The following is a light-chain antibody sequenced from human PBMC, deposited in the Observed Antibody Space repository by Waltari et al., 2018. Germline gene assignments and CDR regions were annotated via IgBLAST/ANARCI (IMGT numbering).Light chain of an antibody. CDR3: QQYYTIPWT. J-gene: IGKJ1*01. Sequence: DIVMTQSPDSLAVSLGERATINCRSSQSVLHSSNNKNFLSWDQQRPGQPPKLLIYWASTRESGVPDRFSGSGSGTDFTLTISSLQAEDVAVYYCQQYYTIPWTFGQGTKVEIK. V-gene: IGKV4-1*01. CDR2: WAS. CDR1: QSVLHSSNNKNF.